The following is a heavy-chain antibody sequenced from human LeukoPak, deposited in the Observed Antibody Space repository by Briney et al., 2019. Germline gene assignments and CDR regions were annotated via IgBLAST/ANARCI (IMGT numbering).Heavy chain of an antibody. CDR1: GGSISSGGYS. Sequence: PSQTLSLTCAVSGGSISSGGYSWSWIRQPPGKGLEWIGYIYHSGSTYYNPSLKSRVTISVDRSKNQFSLKLSSVTAADTAVYYCARVWGPNWFDPWGQGTLVTVSS. V-gene: IGHV4-30-2*01. CDR2: IYHSGST. J-gene: IGHJ5*02. CDR3: ARVWGPNWFDP. D-gene: IGHD3-16*01.